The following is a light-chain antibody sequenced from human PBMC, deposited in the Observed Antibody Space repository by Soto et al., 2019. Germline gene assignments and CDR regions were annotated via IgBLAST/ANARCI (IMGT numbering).Light chain of an antibody. CDR3: QHYNSYSEA. CDR1: QSISSY. J-gene: IGKJ1*01. V-gene: IGKV1-5*01. CDR2: DAS. Sequence: DIQMTQSPSSLSASVGDRVTITCRASQSISSYLNWYQQKPGKAPKFLIYDASSLESGVPSRFSGSGSGTEFTLTISSLQPDDFATYYCQHYNSYSEAFGQGTKVDI.